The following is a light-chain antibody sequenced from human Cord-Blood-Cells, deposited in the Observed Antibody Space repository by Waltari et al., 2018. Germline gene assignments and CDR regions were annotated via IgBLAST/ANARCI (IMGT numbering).Light chain of an antibody. CDR1: SSNIGSNY. J-gene: IGLJ3*02. V-gene: IGLV1-47*01. Sequence: QSVLTQPPSASGTPGQRVTISCSGSSSNIGSNYVYWYQQLPGTAPNLLISRNNPRPSGVPDRFSGSKSGTSASLAISGLRSEDEADYYCAAWDDSLSGRVFGGGTKLTVL. CDR3: AAWDDSLSGRV. CDR2: RNN.